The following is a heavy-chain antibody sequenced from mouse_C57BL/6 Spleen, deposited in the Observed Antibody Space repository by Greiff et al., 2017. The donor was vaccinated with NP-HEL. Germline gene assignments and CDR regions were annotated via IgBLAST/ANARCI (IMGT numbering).Heavy chain of an antibody. CDR1: GFTFTDYY. V-gene: IGHV7-3*01. D-gene: IGHD2-2*01. Sequence: EVKLQESGGGLVQPGGSLSLSCAASGFTFTDYYMSWVRQPPGKALEWLGFIRNKANGYTTEYSASVKGRFTISRDNSQSILYLQMNALRAEDSATYYCARYYGYDGAYFDYWGQGTTLTVSS. CDR3: ARYYGYDGAYFDY. J-gene: IGHJ2*01. CDR2: IRNKANGYTT.